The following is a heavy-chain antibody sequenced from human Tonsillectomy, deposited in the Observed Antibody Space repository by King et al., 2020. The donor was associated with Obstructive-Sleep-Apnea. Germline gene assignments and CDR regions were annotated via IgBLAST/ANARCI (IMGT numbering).Heavy chain of an antibody. CDR2: INHSGST. V-gene: IGHV4-34*01. Sequence: VQLQQWGAGLLKPSETLSLTCAVYGGSFSGYYWSWIRQPPGKGLEWIGEINHSGSTNYNPSLKSRVTISVDTSKNQFSLKLSSVTAADTAVYYCARGAAAGTRPAGYWGQGTLVTVSS. D-gene: IGHD6-13*01. CDR3: ARGAAAGTRPAGY. J-gene: IGHJ4*02. CDR1: GGSFSGYY.